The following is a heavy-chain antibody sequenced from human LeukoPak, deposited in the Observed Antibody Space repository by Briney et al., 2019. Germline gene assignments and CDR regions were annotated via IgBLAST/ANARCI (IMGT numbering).Heavy chain of an antibody. CDR1: GFSLSTNGMR. CDR2: IDWDDNK. CDR3: ARTPRSTYYDY. V-gene: IGHV2-70*04. J-gene: IGHJ4*02. D-gene: IGHD2-2*01. Sequence: ESGPALVKPTQTLTLTCTFSGFSLSTNGMRVSWIRQPPGKALEWLALIDWDDNKFYSTSLKTRLTISKDTARNQVVLTMTNMDPVDTATYYCARTPRSTYYDYWGQGTLVTVSS.